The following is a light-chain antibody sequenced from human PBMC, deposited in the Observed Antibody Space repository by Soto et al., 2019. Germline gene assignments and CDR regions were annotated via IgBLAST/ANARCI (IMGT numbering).Light chain of an antibody. CDR2: DAS. CDR1: QSVSSY. CDR3: QQRSNWPPT. Sequence: EIVLTQSPATLYLSPGERATLSCRASQSVSSYLAWYQQKPGQAPSLLIYDASTRATGIPARFSGSGSGTDLTLTIPSLEPEDFAGYYCQQRSNWPPTFGKGTKVDLK. J-gene: IGKJ1*01. V-gene: IGKV3-11*01.